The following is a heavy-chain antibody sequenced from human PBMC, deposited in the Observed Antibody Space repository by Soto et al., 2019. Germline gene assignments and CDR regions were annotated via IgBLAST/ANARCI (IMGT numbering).Heavy chain of an antibody. CDR2: ISSSSSYI. Sequence: GGSLRLSCAASGFTFSSYTMNWVRQAPGKGLEWVSSISSSSSYIYYADSVKGRFTISRDNAKNSLYLQMNGLRAEDTAVYYCAGILIIGTTRGSYFDYWGQGTLVT. V-gene: IGHV3-21*01. CDR3: AGILIIGTTRGSYFDY. D-gene: IGHD1-20*01. CDR1: GFTFSSYT. J-gene: IGHJ4*02.